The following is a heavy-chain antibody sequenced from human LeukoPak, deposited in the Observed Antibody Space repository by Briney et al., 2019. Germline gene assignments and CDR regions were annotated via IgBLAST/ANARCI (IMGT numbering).Heavy chain of an antibody. D-gene: IGHD1-26*01. Sequence: GGSLRLSCAASGFTFSSYAMSWVRQAPGKGLEWVSAISGSGGSTYNADSVKGRFTISRDNSKNMLYLQMNSLRAEDTAVYYCAKESGSGSYLERYFDYWGQGTLVTASS. CDR2: ISGSGGST. CDR3: AKESGSGSYLERYFDY. J-gene: IGHJ4*02. V-gene: IGHV3-23*01. CDR1: GFTFSSYA.